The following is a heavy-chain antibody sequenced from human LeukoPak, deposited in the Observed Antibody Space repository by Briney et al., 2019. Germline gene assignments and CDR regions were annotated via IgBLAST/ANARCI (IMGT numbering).Heavy chain of an antibody. V-gene: IGHV3-21*01. CDR3: ARAGYSGSWFTTLDY. Sequence: GGSLRLSCAASGFTFSSYSMNWVRQAPGKGLEWVSSISSSSSYIYYADSVKGRFTISRDNAKNSLYLQMNSLRAEDTAVYYCARAGYSGSWFTTLDYWGQGTLVTVSS. CDR1: GFTFSSYS. CDR2: ISSSSSYI. J-gene: IGHJ4*02. D-gene: IGHD6-13*01.